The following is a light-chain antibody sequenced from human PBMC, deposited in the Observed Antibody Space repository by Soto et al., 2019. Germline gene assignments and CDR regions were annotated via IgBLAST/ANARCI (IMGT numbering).Light chain of an antibody. CDR3: FSITSTSADV. V-gene: IGLV2-14*01. CDR1: SSDIGAYDY. J-gene: IGLJ1*01. CDR2: EVN. Sequence: QSAPTQPASLSGSPGPSITISCTGTSSDIGAYDYVSWFQRHPGKAPKLMISEVNTRPSGVSNRFSGAKSGNTAYLTISGLQVEDEAESFCFSITSTSADVFGTGTKVTV.